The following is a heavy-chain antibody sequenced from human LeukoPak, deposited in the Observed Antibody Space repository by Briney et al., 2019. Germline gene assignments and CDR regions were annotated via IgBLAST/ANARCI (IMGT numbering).Heavy chain of an antibody. CDR3: ARSVAVVTATFGY. V-gene: IGHV3-74*01. J-gene: IGHJ4*02. D-gene: IGHD2-15*01. CDR1: GFTFNSYW. CDR2: INSDGRST. Sequence: GGSLRLPCAASGFTFNSYWMHWVRQAPGKGLVWVSRINSDGRSTSYADSVKGRFTISRDNAKNTLYLQMNSLRAEDTAVYYCARSVAVVTATFGYWGQGTLVTVSS.